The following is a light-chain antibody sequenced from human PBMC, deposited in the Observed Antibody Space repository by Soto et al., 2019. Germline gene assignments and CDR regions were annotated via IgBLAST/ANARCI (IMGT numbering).Light chain of an antibody. J-gene: IGLJ3*02. CDR3: SSYTSSSTAV. CDR2: EVS. Sequence: QSVLTQPASVSGSPGQSITISSTGASSDVGGYNFVSWYQQHPGKAPKLMIFEVSNRPSGVSDRFSGSKSGNTASLTISGLQAEDEADYYCSSYTSSSTAVFGGGTKVTVL. V-gene: IGLV2-14*01. CDR1: SSDVGGYNF.